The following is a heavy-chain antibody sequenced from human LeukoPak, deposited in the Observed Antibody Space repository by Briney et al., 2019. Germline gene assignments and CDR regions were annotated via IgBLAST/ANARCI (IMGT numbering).Heavy chain of an antibody. CDR3: ARVNDYGDYGSFDY. CDR2: IYYSGST. J-gene: IGHJ4*02. CDR1: GGSISSGGYY. Sequence: PSETLSLTCTVSGGSISSGGYYWSWIRQHPGKGLEWIGYIYYSGSTYYNPSLKSRVTISVDTSKNQFSLKLSSVAAADTAVYYCARVNDYGDYGSFDYWGQGTLVTVSS. V-gene: IGHV4-31*03. D-gene: IGHD4-17*01.